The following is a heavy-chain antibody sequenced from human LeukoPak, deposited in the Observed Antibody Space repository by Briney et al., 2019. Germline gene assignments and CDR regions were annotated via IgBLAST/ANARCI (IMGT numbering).Heavy chain of an antibody. J-gene: IGHJ5*02. D-gene: IGHD3-16*02. CDR3: AKSGMITFGGPIVT. Sequence: GGSLRLSCAASGFTFSSYAMSWVRQAPGKGLEWVSAISGSGGSTYYADSVKGRFTISRDNSKNTLYLQMNSLRAEDTAVYYCAKSGMITFGGPIVTWGQGTLVTVSS. V-gene: IGHV3-23*01. CDR2: ISGSGGST. CDR1: GFTFSSYA.